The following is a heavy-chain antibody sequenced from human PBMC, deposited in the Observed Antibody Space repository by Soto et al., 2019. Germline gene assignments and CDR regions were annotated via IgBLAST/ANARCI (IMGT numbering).Heavy chain of an antibody. V-gene: IGHV3-74*01. J-gene: IGHJ4*02. CDR3: AKDIKQLYYFDY. D-gene: IGHD6-13*01. CDR1: GFTCSSYW. CDR2: INNDGSTT. Sequence: GGSLRLSCAASGFTCSSYWMHWVRQAPGKGLVWVSRINNDGSTTSYADSVKGRFTISRDNAKNTLYLQMNSLRAEDTAVYYCAKDIKQLYYFDYWGQGTLVTVSP.